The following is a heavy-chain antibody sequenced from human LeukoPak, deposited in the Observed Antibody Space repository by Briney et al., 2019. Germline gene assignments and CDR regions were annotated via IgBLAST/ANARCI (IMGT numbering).Heavy chain of an antibody. CDR3: ARVHFPYGDFDY. CDR1: GITVSGNY. J-gene: IGHJ4*02. CDR2: LYPAGDT. D-gene: IGHD4-17*01. Sequence: GGSLRLSCAASGITVSGNYMSWVRQTPGKGLEWVSTLYPAGDTYFADSVRGRFTISRDISKNTVYLQMGSPRAEDTAVYFCARVHFPYGDFDYWGQGALVTVSS. V-gene: IGHV3-53*01.